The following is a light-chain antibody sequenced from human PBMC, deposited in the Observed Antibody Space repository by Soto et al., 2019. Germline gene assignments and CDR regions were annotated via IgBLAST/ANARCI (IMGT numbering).Light chain of an antibody. CDR3: QQYYSTPDT. CDR2: WAS. Sequence: DIVMTQSPDSLAVSLGERATINCKSSQSVLFSSNNKNYLAWYQQKPGQPPKLLVYWASTRESGVPDRFSGSGSGTNFTLTISSLQADDVALYYCQQYYSTPDTFGQGTKLEI. V-gene: IGKV4-1*01. J-gene: IGKJ2*01. CDR1: QSVLFSSNNKNY.